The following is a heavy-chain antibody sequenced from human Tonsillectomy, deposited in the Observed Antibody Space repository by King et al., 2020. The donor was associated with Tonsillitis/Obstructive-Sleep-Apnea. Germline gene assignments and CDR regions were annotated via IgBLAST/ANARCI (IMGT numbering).Heavy chain of an antibody. J-gene: IGHJ4*02. CDR3: ARDHLYYDILTGYYPYYFDY. V-gene: IGHV3-33*01. CDR1: GFTFSSYG. D-gene: IGHD3-9*01. Sequence: VQLVESGGGVVQPGRSLRLSCAASGFTFSSYGMHWVRQAPGKGLEWVAVIWYDGTNKYYTDSVKGRFTISRDNSKNTLYLQMNSLRAEDTAVYYCARDHLYYDILTGYYPYYFDYWGQGTLVTVSS. CDR2: IWYDGTNK.